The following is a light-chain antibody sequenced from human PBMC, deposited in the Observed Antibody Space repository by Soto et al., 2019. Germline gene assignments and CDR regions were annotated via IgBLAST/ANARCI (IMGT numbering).Light chain of an antibody. CDR3: QQYNGYPWT. V-gene: IGKV1-5*03. Sequence: DIQMTQSPSTLSASVGDRVTITCRASQSISNRLAWYQQKPGKAPNLLISLASSLETGVPSRFSGSGSGTEFTLTISSLQPDDFATYYCQQYNGYPWTFGQGTKVEIK. J-gene: IGKJ1*01. CDR2: LAS. CDR1: QSISNR.